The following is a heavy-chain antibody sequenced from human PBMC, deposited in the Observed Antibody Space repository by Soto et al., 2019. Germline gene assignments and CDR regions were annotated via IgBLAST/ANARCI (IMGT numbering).Heavy chain of an antibody. CDR1: GVSITSGDNY. CDR3: VRKTRTTFLGSFFDH. V-gene: IGHV4-30-4*01. Sequence: QVQLQETGPGLVKPSQTLSLTCTVSGVSITSGDNYCSWIRQPPGKGLEWLGYIFYIGNAYYNPSLQSRVTISVDTSRNQFSLRLTSVTAADTAVYYCVRKTRTTFLGSFFDHWGQGTLVTVSS. J-gene: IGHJ4*02. D-gene: IGHD1-7*01. CDR2: IFYIGNA.